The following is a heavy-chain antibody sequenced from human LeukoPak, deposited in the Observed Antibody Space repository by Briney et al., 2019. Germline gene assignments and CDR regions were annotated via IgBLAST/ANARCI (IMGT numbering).Heavy chain of an antibody. V-gene: IGHV4-34*01. D-gene: IGHD3-22*01. CDR2: INHSGST. J-gene: IGHJ5*02. Sequence: SETLSLTCAVYGGSFSGFYWSWIRQPPGKGLEWIGEINHSGSTNYNPSLKSRVTISVDTSKNQFSLKLSSVTAADTAVYYCARGLKLYYYDSSGYWFDPWGQGTLVTVSS. CDR3: ARGLKLYYYDSSGYWFDP. CDR1: GGSFSGFY.